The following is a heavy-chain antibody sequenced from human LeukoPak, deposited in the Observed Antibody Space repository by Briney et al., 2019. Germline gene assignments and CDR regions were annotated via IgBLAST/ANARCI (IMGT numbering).Heavy chain of an antibody. CDR1: GGSISSSSYY. D-gene: IGHD1-7*01. V-gene: IGHV3-11*04. Sequence: LSLTCTVSGGSISSSSYYWGWIRQPPGKGLEWISYISSTGSTIFYADSVKGRFTISRDNARKSLYLQMHSLRADDTAVYYCARDNWNYDYWGQGTLVTVSS. CDR2: ISSTGSTI. J-gene: IGHJ4*02. CDR3: ARDNWNYDY.